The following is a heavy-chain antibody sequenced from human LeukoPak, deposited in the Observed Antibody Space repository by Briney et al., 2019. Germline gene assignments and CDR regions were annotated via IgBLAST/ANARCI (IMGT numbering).Heavy chain of an antibody. D-gene: IGHD3-16*02. J-gene: IGHJ4*02. Sequence: SETLSLTCAVSGGSISSGGYSWSWIRQPPGKGLEWIGYIYHSGSTYYNPSLKSRVTISVDRSKNQFSLKLSSVTAAGTAVYYCARRLITFGGVIVDYWGQGTLVTVSS. CDR1: GGSISSGGYS. V-gene: IGHV4-30-2*01. CDR3: ARRLITFGGVIVDY. CDR2: IYHSGST.